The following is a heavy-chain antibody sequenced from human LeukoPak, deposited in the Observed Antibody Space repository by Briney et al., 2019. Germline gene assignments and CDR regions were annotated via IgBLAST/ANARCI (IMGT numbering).Heavy chain of an antibody. D-gene: IGHD3-16*02. J-gene: IGHJ4*02. CDR3: ARGAYDYVWGSYRYRFDY. V-gene: IGHV7-4-1*02. CDR1: GYTFTSYY. CDR2: INTNTGNP. Sequence: ASVKVSCKASGYTFTSYYMHWVRQAPGQGLEWMGWINTNTGNPTYAQGFTGRFVFSLDTSVSTAYLQISSLKAEDTAVYYCARGAYDYVWGSYRYRFDYWGQGTLVTVSS.